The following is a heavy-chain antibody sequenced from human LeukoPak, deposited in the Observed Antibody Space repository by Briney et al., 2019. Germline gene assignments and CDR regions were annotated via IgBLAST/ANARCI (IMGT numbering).Heavy chain of an antibody. CDR3: AREQRFGAGFDY. V-gene: IGHV3-30*04. CDR2: ISYDGSNK. Sequence: GGSLRLSCAASGFTFSSYAMHWVRQAPGKGLEWVAVISYDGSNKYYADSVKGRFTISRDNAKNSLYLQMNSLRADDTAVYYCAREQRFGAGFDYWGQGTLVTASS. D-gene: IGHD3-10*01. J-gene: IGHJ4*02. CDR1: GFTFSSYA.